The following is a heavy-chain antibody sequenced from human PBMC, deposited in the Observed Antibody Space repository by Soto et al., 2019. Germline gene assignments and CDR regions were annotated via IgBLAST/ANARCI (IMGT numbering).Heavy chain of an antibody. CDR3: ASTPPGYSSGWYDY. Sequence: QLQLQESGPGLVKPSETLSLTCTVSGGSISSSSYYWGWIRQPPGKGLEWIGSIYYSGSTYYNPSLKRRVTISVDTSKNQFSLKLSSVTAADTAVYYCASTPPGYSSGWYDYWGQGTLVTVSS. J-gene: IGHJ4*02. CDR1: GGSISSSSYY. V-gene: IGHV4-39*01. D-gene: IGHD6-19*01. CDR2: IYYSGST.